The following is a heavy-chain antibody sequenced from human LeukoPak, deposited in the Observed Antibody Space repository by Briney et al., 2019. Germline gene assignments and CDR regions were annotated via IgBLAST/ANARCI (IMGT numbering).Heavy chain of an antibody. CDR2: IYYSGST. D-gene: IGHD6-6*01. CDR3: ARMYSSSSGREDPTFDY. J-gene: IGHJ4*02. CDR1: GGSISSSSYY. Sequence: PSETLSLTCTVSGGSISSSSYYWGWIRQPPGKGLEWIGSIYYSGSTYYNPSLKSRVTISVDTSKNQFSLKLSSVTAADTAVYYCARMYSSSSGREDPTFDYWGQGTLVTVSS. V-gene: IGHV4-39*01.